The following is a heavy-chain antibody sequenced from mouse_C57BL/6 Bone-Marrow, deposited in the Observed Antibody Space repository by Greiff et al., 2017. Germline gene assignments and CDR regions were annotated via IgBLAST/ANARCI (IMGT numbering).Heavy chain of an antibody. D-gene: IGHD1-1*01. V-gene: IGHV1-15*01. J-gene: IGHJ2*01. CDR3: TRGAVVAKGYFDY. CDR2: IDPATGGT. CDR1: GYTFTDYE. Sequence: QVQLQQSGAELVRPGASVTLSCKASGYTFTDYEMHWVKQTPVHGLEWIGAIDPATGGTAYNQKFKGKAILTADKSSSTAYMELRSLTSEDSAVYYCTRGAVVAKGYFDYWGQGTTLTVSS.